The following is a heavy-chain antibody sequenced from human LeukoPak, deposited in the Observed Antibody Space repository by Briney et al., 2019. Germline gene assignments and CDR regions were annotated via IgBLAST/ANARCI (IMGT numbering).Heavy chain of an antibody. CDR2: ISYDGSNK. Sequence: PGGSLRLSCAASGFTFSSYGMHWVRQAPGKGLEWVAVISYDGSNKYYADSVKGRFTISRDSSKNTLYLQMNSLRAEDTAVYYCAKDLGAEVGVDYWGQGTLVTVSS. CDR3: AKDLGAEVGVDY. CDR1: GFTFSSYG. J-gene: IGHJ4*02. D-gene: IGHD3-3*01. V-gene: IGHV3-30*18.